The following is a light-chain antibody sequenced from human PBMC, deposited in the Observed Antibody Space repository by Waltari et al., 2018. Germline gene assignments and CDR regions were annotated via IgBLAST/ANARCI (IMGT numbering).Light chain of an antibody. CDR3: CSRGSSGSSVV. Sequence: SSELTQDPAVSVSFGQTARIPCQGDSLRPHSGSWYQQKPGQAPVLFIYGKYNRPSGIPDRFSGSGSGNTASLTIAGAQAEDEADYYCCSRGSSGSSVVFGPGTKVSVL. J-gene: IGLJ1*01. V-gene: IGLV3-19*01. CDR1: SLRPHS. CDR2: GKY.